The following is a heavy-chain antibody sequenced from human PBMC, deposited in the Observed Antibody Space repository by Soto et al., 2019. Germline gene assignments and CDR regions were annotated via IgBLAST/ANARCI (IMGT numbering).Heavy chain of an antibody. Sequence: QVQLQESGPGLVKPSETLSLTCTVSGGSITSYYWSWIRQPPGKGLEWIGYIYYSGSTNYNPPLKSRVTISVDTSKNQFSLKLSSVTAADTAVYYCASLNYDFWSGYSHYAEYFQHWGQGTLVTVSS. V-gene: IGHV4-59*01. CDR3: ASLNYDFWSGYSHYAEYFQH. D-gene: IGHD3-3*01. CDR2: IYYSGST. J-gene: IGHJ1*01. CDR1: GGSITSYY.